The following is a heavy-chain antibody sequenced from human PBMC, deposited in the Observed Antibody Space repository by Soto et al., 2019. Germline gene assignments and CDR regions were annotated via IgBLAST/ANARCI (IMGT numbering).Heavy chain of an antibody. CDR2: IYYSGTT. J-gene: IGHJ6*02. Sequence: SETLSLTCTVSNGSVSSGTYSWSWVRQPPGKGLEWIGYIYYSGTTYYTPSLKSRLTMSMDRANDHFSLNLTSVTAADAAVYFCARGHYYYGMDVWGQGITVTVSS. CDR1: NGSVSSGTYS. V-gene: IGHV4-30-2*01. CDR3: ARGHYYYGMDV.